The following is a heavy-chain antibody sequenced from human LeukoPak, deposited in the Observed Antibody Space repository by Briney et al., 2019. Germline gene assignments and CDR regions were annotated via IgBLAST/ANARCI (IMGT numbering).Heavy chain of an antibody. CDR3: ARDHAYYYYGMDV. J-gene: IGHJ6*02. CDR1: GFTFSSYG. CDR2: IWYDGSNK. V-gene: IGHV3-33*01. Sequence: PGGSLRLSCAASGFTFSSYGMHWVRQAPGKGLEWVAVIWYDGSNKYYADSVKGRFTISRDNSKNTLYLQMNSLRAEDTAVYYCARDHAYYYYGMDVWGQGTTVTVSS.